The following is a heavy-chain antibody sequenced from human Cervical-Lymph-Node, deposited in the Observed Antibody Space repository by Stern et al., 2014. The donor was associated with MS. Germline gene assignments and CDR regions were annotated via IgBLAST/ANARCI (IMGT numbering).Heavy chain of an antibody. V-gene: IGHV5-51*01. CDR2: IYPGDSDT. Sequence: EVQLVESGAEVKKPGESLKISCKGSGYTFPTSWIGWVRQMPGKGLEWMGIIYPGDSDTRYSPSFQGQVTISADRSISTAYLQWSSLKASDTAVYYCARRGRDGYPRDAFDIWGQGTMVTVSS. J-gene: IGHJ3*02. D-gene: IGHD5-24*01. CDR1: GYTFPTSW. CDR3: ARRGRDGYPRDAFDI.